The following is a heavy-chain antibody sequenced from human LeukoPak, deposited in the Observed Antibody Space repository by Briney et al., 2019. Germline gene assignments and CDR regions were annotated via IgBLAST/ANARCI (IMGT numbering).Heavy chain of an antibody. D-gene: IGHD3-22*01. CDR2: VLYDGSNK. Sequence: PGGSLRLSCAASGFTFSNSGMHWVRQAPGKGLEWVAFVLYDGSNKYYTDSVKGRFTISRDNSRDTLYLQMNSLRAEDTALYYCVRGNGWLLENFDYWGQGTLVTVSS. CDR1: GFTFSNSG. CDR3: VRGNGWLLENFDY. V-gene: IGHV3-30*02. J-gene: IGHJ4*02.